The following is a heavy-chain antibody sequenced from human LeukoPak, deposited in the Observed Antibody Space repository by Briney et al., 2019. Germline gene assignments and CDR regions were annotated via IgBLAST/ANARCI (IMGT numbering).Heavy chain of an antibody. V-gene: IGHV1-8*01. D-gene: IGHD3-10*01. J-gene: IGHJ4*02. Sequence: VASVKVSCKASGYTFTSYDINWVRQATGQGLEWMGWMNPNSGNTGYAQKFQGRVTMTRNTSISTAYMELSSLRSEDTAVYYCARGNWRDLLWFGEPLIDYWGQGTLVTVSS. CDR3: ARGNWRDLLWFGEPLIDY. CDR2: MNPNSGNT. CDR1: GYTFTSYD.